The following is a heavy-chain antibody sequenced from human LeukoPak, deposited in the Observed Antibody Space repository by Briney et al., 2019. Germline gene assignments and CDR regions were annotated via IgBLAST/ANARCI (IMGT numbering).Heavy chain of an antibody. D-gene: IGHD3-10*01. CDR3: ARDYGSGISYFDH. CDR2: LYYRGST. J-gene: IGHJ4*02. CDR1: GGSISSSSYY. V-gene: IGHV4-39*07. Sequence: PSETLSLTCTVSGGSISSSSYYWGWIRQPPGKGLEWIGSLYYRGSTYYNPSLKSRVTISVDTSKNQLSLKLNSVTAADTAVYYCARDYGSGISYFDHWGQGTLVTVSS.